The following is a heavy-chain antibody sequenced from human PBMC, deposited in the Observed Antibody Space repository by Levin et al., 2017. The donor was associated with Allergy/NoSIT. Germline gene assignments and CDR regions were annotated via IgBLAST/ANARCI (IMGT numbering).Heavy chain of an antibody. Sequence: GESLKISCAASGFTFNNYDMNWVRQAPGKGLEWVSYISSSSSTMSYADSVKGRFTISRDNAKNSLYLQMSSLRDEDTAVYYCVRNGGYYADDYWGQGTLVTVSS. V-gene: IGHV3-48*02. D-gene: IGHD1-26*01. J-gene: IGHJ4*02. CDR1: GFTFNNYD. CDR2: ISSSSSTM. CDR3: VRNGGYYADDY.